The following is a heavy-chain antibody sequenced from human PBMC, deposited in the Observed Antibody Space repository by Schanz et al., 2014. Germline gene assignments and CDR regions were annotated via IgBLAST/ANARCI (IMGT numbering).Heavy chain of an antibody. CDR1: GFSFSSYD. CDR2: ISGSGGST. J-gene: IGHJ3*02. Sequence: EVQLLESGGGLVEPGGSLRLSCAASGFSFSSYDMGWVRQAPGKGLEWVSAISGSGGSTYYADSVKGRFTISRDNSKNTLYLQRNSLRAEDTAVYYCAKGRFGELSAFDIWGQGTMVTVSS. D-gene: IGHD3-10*01. V-gene: IGHV3-23*01. CDR3: AKGRFGELSAFDI.